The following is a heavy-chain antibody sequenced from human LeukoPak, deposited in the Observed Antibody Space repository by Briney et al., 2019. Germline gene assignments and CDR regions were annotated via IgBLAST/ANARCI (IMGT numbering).Heavy chain of an antibody. V-gene: IGHV4-59*08. J-gene: IGHJ4*02. CDR3: AGHHPRNTVDS. CDR2: ISYSGST. Sequence: PSETLSLTCTVSGGSISSYYWSWIRQPPGKGLEWIGYISYSGSTYYNPSLKSRVTISLDTSKNQFSLKLSSVTAADTAVYYCAGHHPRNTVDSWGQGTLVTVSS. CDR1: GGSISSYY. D-gene: IGHD2/OR15-2a*01.